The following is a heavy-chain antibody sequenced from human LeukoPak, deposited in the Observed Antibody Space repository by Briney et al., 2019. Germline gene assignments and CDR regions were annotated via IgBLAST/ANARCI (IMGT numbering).Heavy chain of an antibody. CDR3: ARGTMGDPYDAFDI. Sequence: PSETLSLTCTVSGGSISSYYWSWIRQPPGKGLEWIGYIYYSGSTNYNPSLKSRVTISVDTSKNQFSLKLRSVTAADTAVYYCARGTMGDPYDAFDIWGQGTMVTVSS. CDR1: GGSISSYY. D-gene: IGHD1-26*01. V-gene: IGHV4-59*01. CDR2: IYYSGST. J-gene: IGHJ3*02.